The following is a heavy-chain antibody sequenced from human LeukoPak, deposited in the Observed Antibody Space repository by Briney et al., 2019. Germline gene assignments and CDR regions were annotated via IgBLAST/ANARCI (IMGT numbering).Heavy chain of an antibody. V-gene: IGHV5-51*01. CDR1: GYTFTSYW. CDR3: ARHVSSSRVAYDV. J-gene: IGHJ3*01. CDR2: RNPADSDT. Sequence: GESLKISCKGSGYTFTSYWIGWVRQMPGKGLEWMGLRNPADSDTRYSPSFQGQVTISIDKSISTAYLEWSSLKASDTAMYYCARHVSSSRVAYDVWGQGTMVTVSS. D-gene: IGHD2-2*01.